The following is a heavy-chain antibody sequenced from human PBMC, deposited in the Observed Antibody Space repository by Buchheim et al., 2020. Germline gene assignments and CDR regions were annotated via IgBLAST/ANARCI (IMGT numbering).Heavy chain of an antibody. D-gene: IGHD4-23*01. CDR3: ARDYLDYGGPGDWFDP. Sequence: QLQLQESGPGLVKPSETLSLTCTVSGGSISSSSYYWGWIRQPPGKGLEWIGSIHYSGSTYYNPSLKSRVTISVDPSKNQFSLKLSSVTAADTAVYYCARDYLDYGGPGDWFDPWGQGTL. J-gene: IGHJ5*02. CDR1: GGSISSSSYY. V-gene: IGHV4-39*07. CDR2: IHYSGST.